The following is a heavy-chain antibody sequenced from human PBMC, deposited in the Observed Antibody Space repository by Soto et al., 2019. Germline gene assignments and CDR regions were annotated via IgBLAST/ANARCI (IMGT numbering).Heavy chain of an antibody. CDR3: AKFLPSSGTSYDY. D-gene: IGHD3-3*01. CDR2: VTPPVGTP. V-gene: IGHV1-69*19. CDR1: GGTFSRYA. Sequence: QVQLVQPGTEVKKPGSSVKVSCKSSGGTFSRYAVSWVRQAPGQGLEWMGGVTPPVGTPTYAQRFQGRVAITAGESPSTAYLELGSLTPAEKAFYDSAKFLPSSGTSYDYWGQGSLVIVSS. J-gene: IGHJ4*02.